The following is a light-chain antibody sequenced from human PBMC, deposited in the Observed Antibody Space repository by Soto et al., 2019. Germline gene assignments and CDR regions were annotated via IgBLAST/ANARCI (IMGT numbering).Light chain of an antibody. CDR1: QSVSSN. Sequence: IVMTQSLATLSVTPREKATHYCRASQSVSSNLAWYQQKPGQAPRLLIYGASTRATGIPARFSGSGSGTDFTLTISSLQSEDFAVYYCQQYNNWPPLTFGGGAKVDI. V-gene: IGKV3-15*01. CDR2: GAS. CDR3: QQYNNWPPLT. J-gene: IGKJ4*01.